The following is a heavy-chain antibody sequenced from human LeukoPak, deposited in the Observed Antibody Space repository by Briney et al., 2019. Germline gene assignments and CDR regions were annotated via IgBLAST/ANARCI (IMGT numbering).Heavy chain of an antibody. CDR1: GGSISSYY. CDR3: ARHSPTKMTYVDY. D-gene: IGHD2-8*01. J-gene: IGHJ4*02. V-gene: IGHV4-59*08. Sequence: PSETLSLTCTVSGGSISSYYWSWIRQPPGKGLEWIGYIYYSGSTNYNPSLKSRVTISVDTSKNQFSLKLSSVTAADTAVYYCARHSPTKMTYVDYWGQGTLVTVSS. CDR2: IYYSGST.